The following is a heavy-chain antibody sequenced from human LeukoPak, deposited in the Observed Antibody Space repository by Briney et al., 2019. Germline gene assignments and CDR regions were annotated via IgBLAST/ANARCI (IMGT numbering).Heavy chain of an antibody. CDR3: ARIVVIPASWFDP. CDR1: GGSISSYY. V-gene: IGHV4-59*01. D-gene: IGHD2-2*01. J-gene: IGHJ5*02. Sequence: SETLSLTCTVSGGSISSYYWSWIRQSPGKGLEWIGYIFDTVTTNYNPSLSSRVTISVDTSKNQFSLKLNSVTAADTAVYYCARIVVIPASWFDPWGQGTLVTVSS. CDR2: IFDTVTT.